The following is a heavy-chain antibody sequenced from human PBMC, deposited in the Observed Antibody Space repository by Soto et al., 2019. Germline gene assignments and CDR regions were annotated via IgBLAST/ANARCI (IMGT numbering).Heavy chain of an antibody. Sequence: GASVKVSCKASGYTFTGYYMHWVRQAPGQGLEWMGWINPNSGGTNYAQKFQGWVTMTRDTSISTAYMELSRLRSDDTAVYYCARGLGGDDYYYYGMDVWGQGTTVTVS. V-gene: IGHV1-2*04. CDR3: ARGLGGDDYYYYGMDV. CDR2: INPNSGGT. D-gene: IGHD2-21*02. J-gene: IGHJ6*02. CDR1: GYTFTGYY.